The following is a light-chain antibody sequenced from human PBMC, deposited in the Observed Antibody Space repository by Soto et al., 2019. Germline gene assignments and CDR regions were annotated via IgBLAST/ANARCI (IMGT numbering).Light chain of an antibody. CDR2: DVS. J-gene: IGLJ1*01. CDR3: SSYTSSSTLSTYV. CDR1: SSDVGGYNY. V-gene: IGLV2-14*03. Sequence: QSALTQPASVSGSPGQSITISCTGTSSDVGGYNYVSWYQHHPGKAPKLMIYDVSNRPSGVSNRFSGSKSGNTASLIISGLQAEDEADHYCSSYTSSSTLSTYVFGTGTTLTVL.